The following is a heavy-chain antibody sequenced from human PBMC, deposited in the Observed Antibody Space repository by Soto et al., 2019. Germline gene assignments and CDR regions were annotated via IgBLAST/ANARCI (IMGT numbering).Heavy chain of an antibody. V-gene: IGHV1-8*01. D-gene: IGHD1-20*01. Sequence: ASVKVSCKASGYTFTSYDIYWVRQATGQGLEWMGWISPSTGNSGYAQKFQGRVTMTRDTSISTAYMELSRLRSEETAVYYCARSQVYHYYYYGMDVWGQGTTVTVSS. CDR3: ARSQVYHYYYYGMDV. J-gene: IGHJ6*02. CDR1: GYTFTSYD. CDR2: ISPSTGNS.